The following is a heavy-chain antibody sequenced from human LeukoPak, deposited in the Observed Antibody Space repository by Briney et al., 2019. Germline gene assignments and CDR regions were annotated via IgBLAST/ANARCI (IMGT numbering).Heavy chain of an antibody. CDR3: ARQEYTSGWYPFDY. CDR2: IYYSGST. CDR1: GGSISSSSYY. Sequence: SETLSLTCTVSGGSISSSSYYWGWIRQPPGKGLEWIGSIYYSGSTYYNPSLKSRVTIPVDTSKSQFSLNLSSVTAADTAVYYCARQEYTSGWYPFDYWGQGTLVTVSS. J-gene: IGHJ4*02. D-gene: IGHD6-19*01. V-gene: IGHV4-39*07.